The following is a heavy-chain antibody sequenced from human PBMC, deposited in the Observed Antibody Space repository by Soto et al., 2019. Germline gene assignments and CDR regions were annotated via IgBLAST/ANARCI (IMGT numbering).Heavy chain of an antibody. J-gene: IGHJ4*02. CDR2: IYYSGST. V-gene: IGHV4-59*08. CDR3: ARSNYDILTAYSDY. D-gene: IGHD3-9*01. Sequence: PSETLSLTCTVSGGSISSYYWRWIRQPPGKGLEWIGYIYYSGSTNYNPSLKSRVTISVDTSKNQFSLKLSSLTAADTAVYYCARSNYDILTAYSDYWGQGALVTVSS. CDR1: GGSISSYY.